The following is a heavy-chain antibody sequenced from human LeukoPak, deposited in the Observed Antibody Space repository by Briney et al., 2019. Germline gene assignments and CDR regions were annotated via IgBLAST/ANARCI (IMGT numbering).Heavy chain of an antibody. CDR3: ARSIAVAGLVDY. CDR1: GYTFTSYG. J-gene: IGHJ4*02. V-gene: IGHV1-18*01. D-gene: IGHD6-19*01. CDR2: ISAYNGNT. Sequence: KVSCKASGYTFTSYGISWVGQAPGQGLEWMGWISAYNGNTNYAQKLQGRVTMTTDTSTSTAYMELRSLRSDDTAVYYCARSIAVAGLVDYWGQGTLVTVSS.